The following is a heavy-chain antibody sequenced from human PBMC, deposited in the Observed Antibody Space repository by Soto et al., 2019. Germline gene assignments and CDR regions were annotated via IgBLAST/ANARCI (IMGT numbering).Heavy chain of an antibody. CDR1: GFTFSSYG. J-gene: IGHJ4*02. D-gene: IGHD2-2*01. V-gene: IGHV3-33*01. CDR3: ARGREYQLQKYYFDY. Sequence: QVQLVESGGGVVQPGRSLRLSCAASGFTFSSYGMHWVRQAPGKGLEWVAVIWYDGSNKYYADSVKGRFTISRDNSKNTLYLQMNSLRADDTAVYYCARGREYQLQKYYFDYWGQGTLVTVSS. CDR2: IWYDGSNK.